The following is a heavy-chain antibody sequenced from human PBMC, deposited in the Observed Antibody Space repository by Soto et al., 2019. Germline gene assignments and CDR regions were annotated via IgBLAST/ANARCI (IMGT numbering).Heavy chain of an antibody. CDR2: IYTSGDT. CDR3: AREYTKTVDGPTPFYFDY. J-gene: IGHJ4*02. V-gene: IGHV4-4*07. CDR1: GDSISSYY. Sequence: SETLSLTCSVSGDSISSYYWSWIRQPAGKGLEWIGRIYTSGDTNYNPSLKSRVTMSVDTSKNHFSLKVSSVTAADTAVYYCAREYTKTVDGPTPFYFDYWGQGTLVTVSS. D-gene: IGHD6-19*01.